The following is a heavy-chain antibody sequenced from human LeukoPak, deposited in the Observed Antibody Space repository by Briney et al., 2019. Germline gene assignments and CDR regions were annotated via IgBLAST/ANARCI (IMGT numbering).Heavy chain of an antibody. CDR2: IYSGGST. J-gene: IGHJ4*02. CDR1: GFTVSSNY. D-gene: IGHD6-13*01. V-gene: IGHV3-53*01. CDR3: AMRGNTWYDC. Sequence: GGSLRLSCAASGFTVSSNYMSWVRQAPGKGLEWVSVIYSGGSTYYADSVKGRFTISRDNSKNTVDLQMNSLRVEDTAVYYCAMRGNTWYDCWGQGTLVTVPS.